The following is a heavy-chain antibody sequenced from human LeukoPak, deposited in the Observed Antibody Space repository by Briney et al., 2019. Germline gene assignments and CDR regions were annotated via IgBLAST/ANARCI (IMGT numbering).Heavy chain of an antibody. CDR2: ISYSETT. Sequence: SETLSLTCTVSGGSISSFSWSWIRQPPGKGLDYIGYISYSETTSYNPSLKSRVTISVDTTKNQFSLKLTSVTAADTAVYYCARDKGLPQAFDIWGQGTMVTVSS. CDR1: GGSISSFS. CDR3: ARDKGLPQAFDI. V-gene: IGHV4-59*01. J-gene: IGHJ3*02. D-gene: IGHD5/OR15-5a*01.